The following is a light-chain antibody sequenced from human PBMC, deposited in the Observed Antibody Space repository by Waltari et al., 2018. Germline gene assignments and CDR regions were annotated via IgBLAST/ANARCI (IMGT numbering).Light chain of an antibody. Sequence: QSALTPPASVSGSPGQSITIPCTGSSSEVGNYDFVSWYQQYPGKAPKVIIYEVNKRPSGVSDRFSGSKSGNPASLTISGLQPEDEADYHCCSYATRNTPVAFGGGTKVTLL. CDR1: SSEVGNYDF. CDR3: CSYATRNTPVA. J-gene: IGLJ2*01. CDR2: EVN. V-gene: IGLV2-23*02.